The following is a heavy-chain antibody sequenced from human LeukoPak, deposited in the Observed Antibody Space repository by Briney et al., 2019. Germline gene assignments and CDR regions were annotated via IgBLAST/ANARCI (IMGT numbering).Heavy chain of an antibody. J-gene: IGHJ4*02. CDR3: AKMGANPMRYYYDSSGYYYRYY. CDR2: IRGSGGNT. V-gene: IGHV3-23*01. CDR1: GFTFSSYA. Sequence: PGGSLTLSCAPSGFTFSSYAMRCVRHAPGKRLECVSAIRGSGGNTYYADSVKGRFTISRDNSKNTLYLQMNSLRAEDTAVYYCAKMGANPMRYYYDSSGYYYRYYWGQGTLVTVSS. D-gene: IGHD3-22*01.